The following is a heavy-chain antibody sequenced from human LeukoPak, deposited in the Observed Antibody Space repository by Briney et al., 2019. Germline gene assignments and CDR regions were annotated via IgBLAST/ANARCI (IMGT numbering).Heavy chain of an antibody. CDR1: GGSISSGDYY. V-gene: IGHV4-30-4*01. D-gene: IGHD3-22*01. CDR3: ARGPDSSGYYYFDY. CDR2: IYHSGST. Sequence: SETLSLTCTVSGGSISSGDYYWSWIRQPPGKGLEWIGYIYHSGSTHFNPSLKSRVTISVDTSKNQFSLKLSSVTAADTAVYFCARGPDSSGYYYFDYWGQGTLVTVSS. J-gene: IGHJ4*02.